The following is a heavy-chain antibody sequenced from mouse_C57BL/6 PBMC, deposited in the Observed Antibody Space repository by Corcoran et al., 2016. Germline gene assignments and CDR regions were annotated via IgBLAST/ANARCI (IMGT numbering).Heavy chain of an antibody. J-gene: IGHJ1*03. V-gene: IGHV9-3*01. CDR2: INTYSGVP. Sequence: QIPLVQSGPELKKPGETVKISCKASGYTFTTYGLSWVKQAPGKGLKWMGWINTYSGVPTYADDFKGRFAFSLETSASNAYLQINNLKNEDTATYFCASHYYGSSYWYFDVWGTGTTVTVSS. CDR1: GYTFTTYG. CDR3: ASHYYGSSYWYFDV. D-gene: IGHD1-1*01.